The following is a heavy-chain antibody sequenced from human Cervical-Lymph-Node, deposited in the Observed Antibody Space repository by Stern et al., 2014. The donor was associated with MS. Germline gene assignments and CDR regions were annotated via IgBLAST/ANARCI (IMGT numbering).Heavy chain of an antibody. CDR1: GGTSNRHG. Sequence: VQLEESGAEVKKPGSSVKVSCKASGGTSNRHGISWVRQAPGQGLEWMGRIRPGLITRAYTRQFQGRVTINADEWTRSSYMELSSLRYEDTAVYYCARRGSARRGSGWLDPWGQGTLVTVSS. V-gene: IGHV1-69*18. J-gene: IGHJ5*02. CDR3: ARRGSARRGSGWLDP. CDR2: IRPGLITR. D-gene: IGHD3-10*01.